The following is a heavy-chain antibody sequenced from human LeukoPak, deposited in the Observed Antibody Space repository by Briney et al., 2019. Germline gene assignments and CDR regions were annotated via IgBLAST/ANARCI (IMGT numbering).Heavy chain of an antibody. J-gene: IGHJ4*02. D-gene: IGHD3-3*01. CDR1: GYSFTSYW. Sequence: VESLKISCKGSGYSFTSYWIGWVRQMPGKGLEWKGIIYPGDSDTRYSPSLQGQVTISADKSISTAYLQWSSLKASDTAMYHCASPQYDFWSGYYRGPSDYWGQGTLVTVSS. V-gene: IGHV5-51*01. CDR3: ASPQYDFWSGYYRGPSDY. CDR2: IYPGDSDT.